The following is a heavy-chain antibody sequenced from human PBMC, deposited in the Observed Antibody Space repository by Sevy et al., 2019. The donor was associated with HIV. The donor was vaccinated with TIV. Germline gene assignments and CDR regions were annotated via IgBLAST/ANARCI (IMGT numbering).Heavy chain of an antibody. CDR1: GYTFTSYG. CDR3: ARAVGGSYRYYFDY. J-gene: IGHJ4*02. Sequence: ASVKVSCKASGYTFTSYGISWVRQAPGQGLEWMGWISAYNGNTNYAQKLQGRVTMTTDTSTGTAYMELRSLGSDDTAVYYCARAVGGSYRYYFDYWGQGTLVTVSS. V-gene: IGHV1-18*04. CDR2: ISAYNGNT. D-gene: IGHD3-16*02.